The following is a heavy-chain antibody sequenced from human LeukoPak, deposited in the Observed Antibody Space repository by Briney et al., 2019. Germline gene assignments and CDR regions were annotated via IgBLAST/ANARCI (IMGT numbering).Heavy chain of an antibody. CDR2: INPNSGGT. CDR3: ARWGSSGSPFNYYYYMDV. J-gene: IGHJ6*03. D-gene: IGHD3-10*01. CDR1: GYTFTGYY. V-gene: IGHV1-2*02. Sequence: ASVKVSCKASGYTFTGYYMHWVGQAPGQGLEWMGWINPNSGGTNYAQKFQGRVTMTRNTSISTAYMELSSLRYEDTAVYYCARWGSSGSPFNYYYYMDVWGKGTTVTISS.